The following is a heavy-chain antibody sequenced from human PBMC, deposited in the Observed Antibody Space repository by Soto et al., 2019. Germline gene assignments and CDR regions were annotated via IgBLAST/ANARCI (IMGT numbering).Heavy chain of an antibody. J-gene: IGHJ1*01. CDR1: GRIFSSFP. D-gene: IGHD5-18*01. Sequence: QVQVVQSGAEVKKPGSSVKISCKASGRIFSSFPTSWVRQVPGQGLEWMGGVISASGSVTYAPKFQGRVTMTAVNSAGRGYMEWTSLTSEDTAIYYCARVGSRDAYNYVLDQWGPGTMVTVSS. CDR2: VISASGSV. V-gene: IGHV1-69*06. CDR3: ARVGSRDAYNYVLDQ.